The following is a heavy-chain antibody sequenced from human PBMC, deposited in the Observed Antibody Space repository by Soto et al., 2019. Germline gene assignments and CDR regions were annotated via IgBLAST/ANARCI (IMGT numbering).Heavy chain of an antibody. CDR2: TDPSDSYT. J-gene: IGHJ6*02. Sequence: GESLKISCKGSGYSFTSYWISWVRQMPGKGLEWMGRTDPSDSYTNYSPSFQGHVTISADKSISTAYLQWSSLKASDTAMYYCARLQNDILPGFETVEDWGQGTTVTVSS. D-gene: IGHD3-9*01. V-gene: IGHV5-10-1*01. CDR1: GYSFTSYW. CDR3: ARLQNDILPGFETVED.